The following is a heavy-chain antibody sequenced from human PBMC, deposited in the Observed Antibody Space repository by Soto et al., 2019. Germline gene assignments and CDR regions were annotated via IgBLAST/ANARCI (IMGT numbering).Heavy chain of an antibody. V-gene: IGHV1-3*01. CDR1: GYTFTSYA. J-gene: IGHJ6*03. CDR2: INAGNGNT. CDR3: ARELRFLEWSTNYYMDV. Sequence: ASVKVSCKASGYTFTSYAMHWVRQAPGQRLEWMGWINAGNGNTKYSQKFQGRVTITRDTSASTAYMELSSLRSEDTAVYYCARELRFLEWSTNYYMDVWGKGTTVTVS. D-gene: IGHD3-3*01.